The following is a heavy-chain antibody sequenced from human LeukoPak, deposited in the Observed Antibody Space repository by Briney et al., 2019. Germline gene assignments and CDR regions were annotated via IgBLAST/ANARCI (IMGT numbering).Heavy chain of an antibody. J-gene: IGHJ4*02. CDR1: GGSFSGYY. Sequence: SETLSLTCAVYGGSFSGYYWNWIRQSPEKGLEWIGEINHSGSTNYNPSLKSRVTISVDTSKNQFSLKLSSVTAADTAVYYCARSAAGTGGDFDYWGQGSLVTVSS. CDR2: INHSGST. V-gene: IGHV4-34*01. D-gene: IGHD6-13*01. CDR3: ARSAAGTGGDFDY.